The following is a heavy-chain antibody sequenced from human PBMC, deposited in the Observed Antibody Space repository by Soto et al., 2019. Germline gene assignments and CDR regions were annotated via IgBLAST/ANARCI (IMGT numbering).Heavy chain of an antibody. J-gene: IGHJ4*02. Sequence: PGGSLRLSCAASGFTFDNYVMSWVRQAPGKGLEWVSAITGSGGDTYCADSMKGRFTTSRENPKNTLYLQMNSLRAEDTAVYYCAKGSASGRPYYFDYWGQGALVTAPQ. CDR2: ITGSGGDT. CDR3: AKGSASGRPYYFDY. V-gene: IGHV3-23*01. CDR1: GFTFDNYV.